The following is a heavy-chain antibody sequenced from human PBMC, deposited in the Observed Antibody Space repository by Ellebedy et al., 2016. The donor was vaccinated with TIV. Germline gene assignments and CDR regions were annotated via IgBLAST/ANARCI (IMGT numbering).Heavy chain of an antibody. Sequence: MPGGSLRLSCTVSGGSVSSSTYYWGWVRQPPGKGLEWLGSVHSSGNTYYNPSPGSRVTISADTSKNQFSLNLTSVTAADTAVYYCVRGLGYCTNDVCRMDVWGQGTTVTVSS. J-gene: IGHJ6*02. CDR2: VHSSGNT. CDR1: GGSVSSSTYY. V-gene: IGHV4-39*07. CDR3: VRGLGYCTNDVCRMDV. D-gene: IGHD2-8*01.